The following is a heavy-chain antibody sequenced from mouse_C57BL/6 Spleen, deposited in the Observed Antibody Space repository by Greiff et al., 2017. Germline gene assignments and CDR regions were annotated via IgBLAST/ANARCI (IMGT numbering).Heavy chain of an antibody. V-gene: IGHV1-80*01. D-gene: IGHD1-1*01. CDR2: IYPGDGDT. CDR1: GYAFSSYW. CDR3: ARGYYGSSSGY. J-gene: IGHJ2*01. Sequence: QVQLQQSGAELVKPGASVKISCKASGYAFSSYWMNWVKQRPGKGLEWIGQIYPGDGDTNYNGKFKGKATLTADKSSSTAYMQLSSLTSEDSAVXFCARGYYGSSSGYWGQGTTLTVSS.